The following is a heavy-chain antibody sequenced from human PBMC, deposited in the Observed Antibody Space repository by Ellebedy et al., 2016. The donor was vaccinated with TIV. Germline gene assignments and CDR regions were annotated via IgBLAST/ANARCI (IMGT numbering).Heavy chain of an antibody. V-gene: IGHV3-23*01. D-gene: IGHD4-17*01. CDR2: ISGSGGGT. CDR3: ASRPNGDFHFLDY. Sequence: GESLKISCAASGFTFSSYGMHWVRQAPGKGLEWVSAISGSGGGTYYADSVKGRFTISRDNSKNTLYLQMNSLRVEDTAVYYCASRPNGDFHFLDYWGQGTLVTVSS. J-gene: IGHJ4*02. CDR1: GFTFSSYG.